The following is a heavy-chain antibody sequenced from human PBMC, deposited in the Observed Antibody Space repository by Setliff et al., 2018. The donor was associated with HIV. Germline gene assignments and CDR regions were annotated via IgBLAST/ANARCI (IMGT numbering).Heavy chain of an antibody. J-gene: IGHJ4*02. V-gene: IGHV4-4*08. D-gene: IGHD3-22*01. CDR1: GGSISSYY. CDR3: ARGRRDSSGPRPYYFDY. Sequence: PSETLSLTCTVSGGSISSYYWNWIRQPPGKGLEWIGYFYTSGSTDYNPSLKSRVSISLDTSKNQFSLKLSSVTAADTVVYYCARGRRDSSGPRPYYFDYWGLGTLVTVS. CDR2: FYTSGST.